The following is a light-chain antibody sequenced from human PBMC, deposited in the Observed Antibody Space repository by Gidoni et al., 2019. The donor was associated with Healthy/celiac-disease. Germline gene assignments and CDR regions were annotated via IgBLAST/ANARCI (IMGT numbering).Light chain of an antibody. Sequence: IVLTQSPGTLSLSPGERATLYCRASQCVSSSYLAWYHQKPGQAPRLLIYGASSRATGIADRFSGSGSGTDFTLTISRLEPEDFAVYYCQQYGSSPMCSFGQGTKLEIK. J-gene: IGKJ2*04. CDR1: QCVSSSY. CDR2: GAS. CDR3: QQYGSSPMCS. V-gene: IGKV3-20*01.